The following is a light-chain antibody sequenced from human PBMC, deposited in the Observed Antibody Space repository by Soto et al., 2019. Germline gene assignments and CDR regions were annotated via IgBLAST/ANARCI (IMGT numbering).Light chain of an antibody. CDR2: DAS. CDR3: QQYNSYPLT. J-gene: IGKJ4*01. V-gene: IGKV1-5*01. Sequence: RVTITCRASQSISSWLAWYQQKPGKAPKLLIYDASSLEGGVPSRFSGSGSGTEFTLTISSLQPDDFATYYCQQYNSYPLTFGGGTKVDIK. CDR1: QSISSW.